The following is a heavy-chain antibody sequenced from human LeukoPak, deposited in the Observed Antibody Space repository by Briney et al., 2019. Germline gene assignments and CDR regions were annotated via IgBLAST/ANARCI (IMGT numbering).Heavy chain of an antibody. D-gene: IGHD3-10*01. Sequence: SVKVSCKASGGTFSSYAISWVRQAPGQGLEWMGGIIPIFGTANYAQKFQGRVTITADKSTSTAYMELSSLRSEDTAVYYCARDPGFGEKWFEAFDIWGQGTMSPSLQ. CDR1: GGTFSSYA. CDR2: IIPIFGTA. V-gene: IGHV1-69*06. CDR3: ARDPGFGEKWFEAFDI. J-gene: IGHJ3*02.